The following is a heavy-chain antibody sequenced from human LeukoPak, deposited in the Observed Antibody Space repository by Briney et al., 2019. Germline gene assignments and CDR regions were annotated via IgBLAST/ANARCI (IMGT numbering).Heavy chain of an antibody. J-gene: IGHJ5*02. CDR1: GYTLTELS. V-gene: IGHV1-24*01. D-gene: IGHD2-2*02. CDR2: FDLEDGET. Sequence: ASVKVSCKVSGYTLTELSMHWVRQAPGKGLEWMGGFDLEDGETIYAQKFQGRVTMTEDTSTDTAYMELRSLRSDDTAVYYCAREVVVVPAAIPVSNWFDPWGQGTLVTVSS. CDR3: AREVVVVPAAIPVSNWFDP.